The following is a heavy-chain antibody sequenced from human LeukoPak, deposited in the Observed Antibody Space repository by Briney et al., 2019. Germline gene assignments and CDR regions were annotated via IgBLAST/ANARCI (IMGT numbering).Heavy chain of an antibody. CDR1: GFTVSSNY. Sequence: GGSLRLSCAASGFTVSSNYMSWVRQAPGKGLERVSVIYSDGTTYYADSVKGRFTISRDNSKNTLYLQMNNLRAEDTAVYYCARETTAPYRHFDYWGQGTLVTVSS. J-gene: IGHJ4*02. CDR3: ARETTAPYRHFDY. V-gene: IGHV3-66*01. CDR2: IYSDGTT. D-gene: IGHD4-17*01.